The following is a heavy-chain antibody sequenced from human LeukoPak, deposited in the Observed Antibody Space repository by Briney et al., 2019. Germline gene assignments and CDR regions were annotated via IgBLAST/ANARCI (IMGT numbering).Heavy chain of an antibody. CDR2: ISYDGSNK. CDR3: ARSTVVIGYYYMDV. D-gene: IGHD4-23*01. J-gene: IGHJ6*03. V-gene: IGHV3-30-3*01. CDR1: GFTFSSYA. Sequence: PGGSLRLSCAASGFTFSSYAMHWVRQALGKGLEWVAVISYDGSNKYYADSVKGRFTISRDNSKNTLYLQMNSLRAEDTAVYYCARSTVVIGYYYMDVWGKGTTVTVSS.